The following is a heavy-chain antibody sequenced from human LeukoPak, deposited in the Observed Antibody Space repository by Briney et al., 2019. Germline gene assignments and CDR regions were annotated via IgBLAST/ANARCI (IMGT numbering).Heavy chain of an antibody. CDR1: GFTFSSYA. Sequence: GGSLRLSCAASGFTFSSYAMSWVRQAPGKGLEWVSAISGSGGSTYYADSVKGRFTISRDNSKNTLYPQMNSLRAEDTAVYYCAKDLTAMVTPFDYWGQGTLVTVSS. V-gene: IGHV3-23*01. CDR2: ISGSGGST. CDR3: AKDLTAMVTPFDY. J-gene: IGHJ4*02. D-gene: IGHD5-18*01.